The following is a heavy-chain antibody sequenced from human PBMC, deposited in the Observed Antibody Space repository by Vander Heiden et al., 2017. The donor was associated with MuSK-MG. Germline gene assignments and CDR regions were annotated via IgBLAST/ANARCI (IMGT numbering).Heavy chain of an antibody. CDR1: GFTFSSYS. V-gene: IGHV3-21*01. Sequence: VQLVESGGGLVKPGGSLRLSCAASGFTFSSYSMNWVRQAPGKGLEWVSSISSSSSYIYYADSVKGRFTISRDNAKNSLYLQMNSLRAEDTAVYYCATAKTAYYFDYWGQGTLVTSP. CDR3: ATAKTAYYFDY. J-gene: IGHJ4*02. CDR2: ISSSSSYI.